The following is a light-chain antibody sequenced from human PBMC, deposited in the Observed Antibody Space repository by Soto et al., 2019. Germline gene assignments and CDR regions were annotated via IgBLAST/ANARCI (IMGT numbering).Light chain of an antibody. CDR3: LLSYSGAREV. CDR1: TGAVTSGHY. V-gene: IGLV7-46*01. CDR2: DTS. J-gene: IGLJ2*01. Sequence: QAVVTQEPSLTVSPGGTVTLTCGSSTGAVTSGHYPYWFQQKPGQAPRTLIYDTSNKHSWTPARISGSLLGGKAALTLSGAQPEDEAEYYCLLSYSGAREVLGGGTKLTVL.